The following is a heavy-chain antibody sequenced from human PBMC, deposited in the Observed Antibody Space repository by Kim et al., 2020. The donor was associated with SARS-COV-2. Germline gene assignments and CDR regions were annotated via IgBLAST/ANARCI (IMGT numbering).Heavy chain of an antibody. J-gene: IGHJ5*02. CDR3: ARADFAPSYGARDWFDP. Sequence: FQGRVTITADKSTSTAYMELSSLRSEDTAVYYCARADFAPSYGARDWFDPWGQGTLVTVSS. D-gene: IGHD4-17*01. V-gene: IGHV1-69*04.